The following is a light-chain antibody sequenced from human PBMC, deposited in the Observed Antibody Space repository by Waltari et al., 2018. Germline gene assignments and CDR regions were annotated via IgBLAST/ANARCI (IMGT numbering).Light chain of an antibody. V-gene: IGKV2-28*01. Sequence: DIVMTQSPLSLPVTPGEPASISCRSSQSLLHSNGYNYLDWYLQKPGQSPQFLIYLGSNRASGVPDRVSGSGSGTDFTLKISRVEAEDVGVYYCMQALQTPRTFGQGTKVEIK. CDR2: LGS. CDR1: QSLLHSNGYNY. J-gene: IGKJ1*01. CDR3: MQALQTPRT.